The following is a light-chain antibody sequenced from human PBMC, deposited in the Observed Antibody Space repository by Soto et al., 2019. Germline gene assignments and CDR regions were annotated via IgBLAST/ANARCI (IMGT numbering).Light chain of an antibody. CDR1: QSISNF. CDR3: QQRSNPFT. V-gene: IGKV3-11*01. CDR2: YAT. J-gene: IGKJ3*01. Sequence: EIVLTQSPATLSLSPGERATLSCRASQSISNFLAWYQQQPGQAPRLLIYYATNSATGIPVRFSGSGSGTNFTITISSLEPEDLAVYYCQQRSNPFTFGPGTTVEIK.